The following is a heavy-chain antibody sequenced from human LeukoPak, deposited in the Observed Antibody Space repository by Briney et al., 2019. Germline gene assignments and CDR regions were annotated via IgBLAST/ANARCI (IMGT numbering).Heavy chain of an antibody. CDR1: GFTFDDYA. Sequence: GGSLRLSCAASGFTFDDYAMHWVRQAPGKGLEWVSLISGDGGSTYYADSVKGRFTISRDNSKNSLYLQMNSLRTEDTALYYCAEDKQGAAQDYWGQGTLVTVSS. CDR3: AEDKQGAAQDY. D-gene: IGHD6-6*01. J-gene: IGHJ4*02. CDR2: ISGDGGST. V-gene: IGHV3-43*02.